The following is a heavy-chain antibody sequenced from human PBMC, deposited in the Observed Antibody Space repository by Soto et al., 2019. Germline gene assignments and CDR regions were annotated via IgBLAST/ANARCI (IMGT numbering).Heavy chain of an antibody. Sequence: ASVKVSCKASGGTFGSYAISWVRQAPGQGLEWMGGIIPIFGTANYAQEFQGRVTITADESTSTAYMELSSLRSEDTAVYYCARAGVGVTARVVNNAFDIWGQGTMVTVSS. J-gene: IGHJ3*02. CDR3: ARAGVGVTARVVNNAFDI. CDR1: GGTFGSYA. D-gene: IGHD3-22*01. CDR2: IIPIFGTA. V-gene: IGHV1-69*13.